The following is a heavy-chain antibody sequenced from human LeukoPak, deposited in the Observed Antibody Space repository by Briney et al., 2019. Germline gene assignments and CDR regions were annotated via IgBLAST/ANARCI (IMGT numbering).Heavy chain of an antibody. CDR2: INHSGST. CDR3: ASYYYDSSGYYSDY. D-gene: IGHD3-22*01. J-gene: IGHJ4*01. Sequence: PSETLSLTCAVYGGSFSGYYWSWIRQPPGKGLEWIGEINHSGSTNYNPSLKSRVTISVDTSKNQFSPKLSSVTAADTAVYYCASYYYDSSGYYSDYWGQGTLVTVSS. CDR1: GGSFSGYY. V-gene: IGHV4-34*01.